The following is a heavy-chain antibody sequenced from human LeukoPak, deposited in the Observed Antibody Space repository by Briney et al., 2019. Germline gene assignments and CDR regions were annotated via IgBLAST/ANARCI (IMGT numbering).Heavy chain of an antibody. CDR1: GYTFTSYG. D-gene: IGHD3-10*01. CDR2: ISAYNGNT. J-gene: IGHJ4*02. V-gene: IGHV1-18*01. Sequence: ASVTVSCTASGYTFTSYGISWVRQAPGQGLEWMGWISAYNGNTNYAQKLQGRVTMTTDTSTSTAYMELRSLRTDDTAVYYCARRRFGERLDYWGQGTLVTVSS. CDR3: ARRRFGERLDY.